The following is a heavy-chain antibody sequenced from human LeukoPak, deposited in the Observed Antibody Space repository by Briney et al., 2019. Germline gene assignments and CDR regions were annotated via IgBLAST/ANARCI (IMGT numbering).Heavy chain of an antibody. CDR3: ARSNLREDAFDI. CDR1: GFIFSSSW. V-gene: IGHV3-7*01. J-gene: IGHJ3*02. D-gene: IGHD2/OR15-2a*01. Sequence: SGGSLRLSCVASGFIFSSSWMSWVRQAPGKGLEWVANIKQDGSEKYYVDSVEGRFTISRDNAKNSLYLQMNSLRAEDTAVYYCARSNLREDAFDIWGQGTMVTVSS. CDR2: IKQDGSEK.